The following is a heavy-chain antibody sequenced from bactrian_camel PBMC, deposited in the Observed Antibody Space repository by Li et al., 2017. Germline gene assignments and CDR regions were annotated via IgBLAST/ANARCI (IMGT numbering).Heavy chain of an antibody. D-gene: IGHD4*01. Sequence: VQLVESGGGLVQPGGSLRLSCADSGFTFSSYAMFWVRQAPGKGLEWVSAINSGGGSTYYAESVKGRFTISQDNDKNTLYLQLNSLKTEDTAMYYCATDGNAVATILLSSWGQGTQVTVS. CDR1: GFTFSSYA. V-gene: IGHV3S31*01. J-gene: IGHJ6*01. CDR2: INSGGGST. CDR3: ATDGNAVATILLSS.